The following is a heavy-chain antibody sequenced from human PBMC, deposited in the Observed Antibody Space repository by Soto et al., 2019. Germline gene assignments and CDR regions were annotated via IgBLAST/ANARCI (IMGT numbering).Heavy chain of an antibody. J-gene: IGHJ6*02. V-gene: IGHV4-34*01. CDR1: GGSSSSYY. CDR2: VYHSGGA. D-gene: IGHD6-19*01. Sequence: PSETLSLTCAVYGGSSSSYYWSWIRQPPGKGLEWTGEVYHSGGANYNPSLKSRVTISEDTSKNQFSLKLKSVTAADTAVYYCGAVASSADFYGKDVWGQGTTVTVSS. CDR3: GAVASSADFYGKDV.